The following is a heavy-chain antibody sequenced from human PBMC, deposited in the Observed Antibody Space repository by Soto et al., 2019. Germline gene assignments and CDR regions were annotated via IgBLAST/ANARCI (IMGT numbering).Heavy chain of an antibody. D-gene: IGHD2-15*01. CDR1: GYTFTIFG. CDR2: INAYNGNT. Sequence: QVQLVQSGAEVKKPGASVKVSCKASGYTFTIFGIAWVRQAPGQGLEWMAWINAYNGNTNYAQSLQGRVTMTTDTSTRITYMELTNLRSDDTAVYYCARATPGGYCHTVLDYWGQGTLVAVSS. V-gene: IGHV1-18*01. CDR3: ARATPGGYCHTVLDY. J-gene: IGHJ4*02.